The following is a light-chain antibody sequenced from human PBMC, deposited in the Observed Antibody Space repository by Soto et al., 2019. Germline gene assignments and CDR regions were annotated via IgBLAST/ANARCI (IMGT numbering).Light chain of an antibody. CDR2: EDS. J-gene: IGLJ1*01. Sequence: SYELTQPPSVSVSPGQTASLTCSGDKLGDKYASWHQQRPGQSPVLVIYEDSKRPAGIPERFSGSNSGNTATLTISGTQAMDEADYYCQAWDSSALYVFGTGTKLTVL. CDR1: KLGDKY. CDR3: QAWDSSALYV. V-gene: IGLV3-1*01.